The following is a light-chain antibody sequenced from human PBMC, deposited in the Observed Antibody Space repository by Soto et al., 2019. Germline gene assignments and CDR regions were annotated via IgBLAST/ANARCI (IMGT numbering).Light chain of an antibody. J-gene: IGLJ1*01. CDR1: SSDVATYDF. CDR3: CLYAVTFYV. CDR2: DVS. V-gene: IGLV2-11*01. Sequence: QSVLTQPRSVSWSPGHSVTISCTGTSSDVATYDFVSWYQQHPGKAPRLMISDVSERPSGVPDRFSGSKSGNTASLTISGLQAEDEAHYYCCLYAVTFYVFGTGTKVTVL.